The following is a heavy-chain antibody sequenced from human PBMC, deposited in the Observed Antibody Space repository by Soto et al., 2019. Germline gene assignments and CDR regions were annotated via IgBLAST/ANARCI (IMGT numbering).Heavy chain of an antibody. CDR1: GFTFSTYW. V-gene: IGHV3-74*01. Sequence: LRLSCAASGFTFSTYWMHWVRQVSGKGLVWVSRINPDGSRTDYADSVRGRFTISRDNAKNTLYLQMNSLRVEDTAIYYCARSENENYRGWGQGTLVTVSS. CDR3: ARSENENYRG. J-gene: IGHJ4*02. CDR2: INPDGSRT. D-gene: IGHD3-10*01.